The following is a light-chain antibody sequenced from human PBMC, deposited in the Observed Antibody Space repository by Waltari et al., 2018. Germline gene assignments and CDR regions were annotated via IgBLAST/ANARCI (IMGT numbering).Light chain of an antibody. Sequence: QTVVTQEPSFSVSPGGTVTLTCGLSSGSVSTTYYPSWYQQTQGQAQRTLFYRTNFLSSWFPVRFSASILANKASLIITGAQAVDASDYSCLLSMPSRAWPFGGGTKLTVL. CDR2: RTN. V-gene: IGLV8-61*01. CDR1: SGSVSTTYY. CDR3: LLSMPSRAWP. J-gene: IGLJ3*02.